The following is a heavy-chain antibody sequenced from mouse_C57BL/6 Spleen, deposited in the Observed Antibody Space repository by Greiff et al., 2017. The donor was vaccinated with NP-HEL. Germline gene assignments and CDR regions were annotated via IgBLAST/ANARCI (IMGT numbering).Heavy chain of an antibody. V-gene: IGHV1-64*01. CDR2: IHPNSGST. CDR1: GYTFTSYW. Sequence: QVQLKQPGAELVKPGASVKLSCKASGYTFTSYWMHWVKQRPGQGLEWIGMIHPNSGSTNYNEKFKSKATLTVDKSSSPAYMQLSSLTTEDSAVYYCARWSQKYFDVWGTGTTVTVSS. CDR3: ARWSQKYFDV. J-gene: IGHJ1*03.